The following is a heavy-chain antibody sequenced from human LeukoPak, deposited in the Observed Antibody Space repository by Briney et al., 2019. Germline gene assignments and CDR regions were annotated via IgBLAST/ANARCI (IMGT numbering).Heavy chain of an antibody. V-gene: IGHV1-69*13. CDR1: GYTFTSYA. CDR3: ARDSSEFRSLIFH. D-gene: IGHD3-9*01. CDR2: IIPIFGTA. J-gene: IGHJ1*01. Sequence: ASVKVSCKASGYTFTSYAMHWVRQAPGQGLEWMGGIIPIFGTANYAQKFQGRVTITADESTSTAYMELSSLRSEDTAVYYCARDSSEFRSLIFHWGQGTLVTVSS.